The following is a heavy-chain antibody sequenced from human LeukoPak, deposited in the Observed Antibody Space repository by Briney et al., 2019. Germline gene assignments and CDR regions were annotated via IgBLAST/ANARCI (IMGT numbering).Heavy chain of an antibody. D-gene: IGHD6-13*01. CDR3: AGHRPMYSRWFDP. Sequence: GESLKISCKGSGYSFTSYWISWVRQMPGKGLEWMGRIDPSDSYTNYSPSFQGHVTISADKSISTAYLQWSSLKASNTAMYYCAGHRPMYSRWFDPWGQGTLVTVSS. V-gene: IGHV5-10-1*01. CDR1: GYSFTSYW. CDR2: IDPSDSYT. J-gene: IGHJ5*02.